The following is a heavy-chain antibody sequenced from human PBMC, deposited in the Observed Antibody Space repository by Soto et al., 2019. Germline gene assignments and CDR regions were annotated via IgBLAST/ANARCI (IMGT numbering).Heavy chain of an antibody. CDR1: GYTFTSYG. CDR3: ARVETKTFDYGSGSYYIVEPQYYYYYYMDV. D-gene: IGHD3-10*01. Sequence: ASVKVSCKASGYTFTSYGISWVRQAPGQGLEWMGWISAYNGNTNYAQKLQGRVTMTTDTSTSTAYMELRSLRSDDTAVYYCARVETKTFDYGSGSYYIVEPQYYYYYYMDVWGKGTTVTVSS. J-gene: IGHJ6*03. CDR2: ISAYNGNT. V-gene: IGHV1-18*01.